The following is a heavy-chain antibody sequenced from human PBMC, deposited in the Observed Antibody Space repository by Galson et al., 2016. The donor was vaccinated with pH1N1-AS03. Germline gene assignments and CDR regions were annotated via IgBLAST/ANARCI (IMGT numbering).Heavy chain of an antibody. D-gene: IGHD5-18*01. CDR3: AKEGGYTFGQQHLDF. J-gene: IGHJ4*02. V-gene: IGHV3-23*01. Sequence: SLRLSCAGSGFLVSNYAMSWVRQAPGKGPEWVSAISGGVHNTYYADSVRGRFTVSRDNAKNTLYLQMSNLRVEDTAVYYCAKEGGYTFGQQHLDFWGQGTLVTVAS. CDR1: GFLVSNYA. CDR2: ISGGVHNT.